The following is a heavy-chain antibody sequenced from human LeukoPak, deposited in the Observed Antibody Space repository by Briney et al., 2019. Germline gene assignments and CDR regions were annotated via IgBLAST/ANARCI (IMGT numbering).Heavy chain of an antibody. CDR3: ARADWNYWFDP. Sequence: ASVKVSCKASGYTFTSYYMHWVRQAPGQGLEWMGIINPSGGSTSYARKFQGRVTMTRDTSTSTVYMELISLRSEDTAVYYCARADWNYWFDPWGRGTLVTVSS. V-gene: IGHV1-46*01. CDR2: INPSGGST. J-gene: IGHJ5*02. CDR1: GYTFTSYY. D-gene: IGHD1-7*01.